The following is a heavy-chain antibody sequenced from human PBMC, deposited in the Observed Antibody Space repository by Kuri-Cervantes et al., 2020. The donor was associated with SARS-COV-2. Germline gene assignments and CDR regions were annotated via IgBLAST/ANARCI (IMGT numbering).Heavy chain of an antibody. CDR2: IYYSGST. Sequence: SETLSLTCTVSGGSISSYYWSWIRQPPGKGLEWIGYIYYSGSTYYNPSLKSRVTISVDTSKNQFSLKLSSVTAADTAVYYCARVRSYYGSGSYLFDYWGQGTLVTVSS. V-gene: IGHV4-59*08. CDR3: ARVRSYYGSGSYLFDY. J-gene: IGHJ4*02. CDR1: GGSISSYY. D-gene: IGHD3-10*01.